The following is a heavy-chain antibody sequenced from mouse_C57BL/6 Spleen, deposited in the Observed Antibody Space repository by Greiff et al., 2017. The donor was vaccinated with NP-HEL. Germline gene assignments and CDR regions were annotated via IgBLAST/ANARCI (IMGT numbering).Heavy chain of an antibody. D-gene: IGHD1-1*02. CDR2: ISDGGSYT. Sequence: EVKVEESGGGLVKPGGSLKLSCAASGFTFSSYAMSWVRQTPEKRLEWVATISDGGSYTYYPDNVKGRFTISRDNAKNNLYLQMSHLKSEDTAMYYCARGTYGGNYEGNAMDYWGQGTSVTVSS. J-gene: IGHJ4*01. CDR3: ARGTYGGNYEGNAMDY. V-gene: IGHV5-4*03. CDR1: GFTFSSYA.